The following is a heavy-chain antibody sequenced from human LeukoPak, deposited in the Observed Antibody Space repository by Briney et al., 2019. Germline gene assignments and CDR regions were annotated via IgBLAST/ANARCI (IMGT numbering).Heavy chain of an antibody. V-gene: IGHV3-23*01. D-gene: IGHD3-10*01. Sequence: PGGSLRLSCAASGFSFSSYAMSWVRQAPGKGLEWVSGISASGGTTYYADSVKGRFTISRDNSKNTLYLQMNSLRAEDTAVYYCANVYYYGSGSYESRYFDYWGQGTLVTVSS. CDR2: ISASGGTT. J-gene: IGHJ4*02. CDR3: ANVYYYGSGSYESRYFDY. CDR1: GFSFSSYA.